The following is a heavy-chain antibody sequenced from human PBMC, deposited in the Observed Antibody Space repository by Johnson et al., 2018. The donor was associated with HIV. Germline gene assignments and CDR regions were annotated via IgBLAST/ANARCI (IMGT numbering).Heavy chain of an antibody. CDR2: IRYDGSNK. D-gene: IGHD2/OR15-2a*01. CDR1: GFAFSNYG. V-gene: IGHV3-30*02. Sequence: VQLVESGGGVVQPGRSLRLSCAASGFAFSNYGMHWVRQGPGKGLEWVAFIRYDGSNKYYGDSVKGRFTITSDNSRNTLFLQMNSLRAEDTAVYYCARVKYCSSTICFEHDAFDIWGQGTMVTVSS. CDR3: ARVKYCSSTICFEHDAFDI. J-gene: IGHJ3*02.